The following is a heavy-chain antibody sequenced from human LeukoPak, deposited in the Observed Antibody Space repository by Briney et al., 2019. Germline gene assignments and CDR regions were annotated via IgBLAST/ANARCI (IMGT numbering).Heavy chain of an antibody. CDR3: ARDREVGATIHDY. J-gene: IGHJ4*02. V-gene: IGHV3-7*01. D-gene: IGHD1-26*01. CDR2: IKQDGSDK. CDR1: GFTFSSYY. Sequence: GGPLRLSCAASGFTFSSYYMSWVRQAPGKGLEWVSNIKQDGSDKSYVDSVKGRFTISRDNAENSLYLQMNSLRAEDTAVYFCARDREVGATIHDYWGQGTLVTVSS.